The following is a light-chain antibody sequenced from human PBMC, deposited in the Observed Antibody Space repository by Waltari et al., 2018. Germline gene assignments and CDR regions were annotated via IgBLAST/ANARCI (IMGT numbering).Light chain of an antibody. J-gene: IGLJ1*01. V-gene: IGLV2-23*02. CDR2: EVF. Sequence: QSALTQPASVSGTPGQSITISCTGTTSAVGSYDLVSWCQQHPGEAPKLLSCEVFMRPPDISRRFSGSKSGSTASLTISGLQPEDEADYYCCSYAGRGTYVFGSGTKVTVL. CDR3: CSYAGRGTYV. CDR1: TSAVGSYDL.